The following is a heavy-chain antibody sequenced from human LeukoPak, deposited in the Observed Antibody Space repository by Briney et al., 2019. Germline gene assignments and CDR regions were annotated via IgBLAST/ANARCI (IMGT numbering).Heavy chain of an antibody. CDR2: IYIDART. D-gene: IGHD2-21*02. V-gene: IGHV3-53*01. Sequence: PGGSLRLSCATSGYSVSKTYMTWVRQAPGTGLEWVSTIYIDARTYYADSVKGRFTLSRDYLKNTLFLQMNSLRAEDTALYYCARHLSGECTTDCYSPDAYDLWGQGTMVTVSS. CDR3: ARHLSGECTTDCYSPDAYDL. CDR1: GYSVSKTY. J-gene: IGHJ3*01.